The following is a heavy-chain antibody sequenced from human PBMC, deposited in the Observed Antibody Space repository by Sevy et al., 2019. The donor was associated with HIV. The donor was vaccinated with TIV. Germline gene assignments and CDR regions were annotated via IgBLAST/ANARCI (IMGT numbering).Heavy chain of an antibody. CDR1: GYSVRKLS. D-gene: IGHD2-15*01. Sequence: ASVKVSCKVFGYSVRKLSMHWVHQAPGKGLEWMGSLDPGNGEITYAQTLQGRVTMTEDTSTDTAYMELSSLTSEDTATYYCATVGLGYYSGSSYYQGDWFDPWGQGTLVTVSS. V-gene: IGHV1-24*01. J-gene: IGHJ5*02. CDR3: ATVGLGYYSGSSYYQGDWFDP. CDR2: LDPGNGEI.